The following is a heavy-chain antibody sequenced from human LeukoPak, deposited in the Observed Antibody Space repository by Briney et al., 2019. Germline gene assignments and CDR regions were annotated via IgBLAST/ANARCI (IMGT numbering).Heavy chain of an antibody. J-gene: IGHJ5*02. V-gene: IGHV4-38-2*02. CDR2: IYHSGST. Sequence: SETLSLTCTVSGYSISSGYYWGWIRQPPGKGLEWIGSIYHSGSTYYNPSLKSRVTISVGTSKNQFSLKLSSVTAADTAVYYCARDGGYCSSTSCYNWFDPWGQGTLVTVSS. CDR3: ARDGGYCSSTSCYNWFDP. D-gene: IGHD2-2*01. CDR1: GYSISSGYY.